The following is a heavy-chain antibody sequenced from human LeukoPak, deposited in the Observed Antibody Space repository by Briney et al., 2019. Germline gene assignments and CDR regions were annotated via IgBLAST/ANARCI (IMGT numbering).Heavy chain of an antibody. D-gene: IGHD2-2*01. J-gene: IGHJ3*02. V-gene: IGHV4-39*01. CDR2: IYYTGIT. CDR1: GGSISSSSYY. CDR3: ARLDIVVVPATAFDI. Sequence: SETLSLTCTVSGGSISSSSYYWGWIRQPPGKGLEWIGSIYYTGITYYSPSLKSRVTISVDTSKNQFSLKLSSVTAADTAVYYCARLDIVVVPATAFDIWGQGTMVTVSS.